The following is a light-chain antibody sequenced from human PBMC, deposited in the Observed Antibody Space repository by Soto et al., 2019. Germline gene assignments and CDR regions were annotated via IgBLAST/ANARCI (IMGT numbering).Light chain of an antibody. CDR3: QHLICYPLP. V-gene: IGKV1-9*01. Sequence: DIQLTQSPSFLSASVGDRVTITCRASQGINRYLAWYHQKPGEAPKLLIYVASTLQSGVPSRFSGSGSGTEFTLTISSLQPEDFATYYWQHLICYPLPFGGGTKVEIK. J-gene: IGKJ4*01. CDR1: QGINRY. CDR2: VAS.